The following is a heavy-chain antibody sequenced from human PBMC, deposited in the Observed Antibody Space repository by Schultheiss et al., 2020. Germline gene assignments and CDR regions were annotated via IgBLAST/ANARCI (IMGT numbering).Heavy chain of an antibody. J-gene: IGHJ5*02. CDR3: ARGGPRRFLWRNWFDP. CDR1: GGSFSGYY. V-gene: IGHV4-34*01. Sequence: SETLSLTCAVYGGSFSGYYWSWIRQPPGKGLEWIGEINHSGSTNYNPSLKSRVTISVDTSKNQFSLKLSSVTAADTAVYYCARGGPRRFLWRNWFDPWGQGTLVTVSS. CDR2: INHSGST. D-gene: IGHD3-3*01.